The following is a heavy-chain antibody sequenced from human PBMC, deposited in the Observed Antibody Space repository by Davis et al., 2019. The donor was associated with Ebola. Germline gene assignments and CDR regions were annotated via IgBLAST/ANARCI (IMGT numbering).Heavy chain of an antibody. CDR1: GGSISNYY. V-gene: IGHV4-59*08. Sequence: GSLRLSCTVSGGSISNYYWSWIRQPPGKGLEWIGYIYYSGNTNYNPSLKSRVTVSGHASRNKVSLNLNSVTAADTAVYYCARHPGYYYDSSGYYREYYFDYWGQGTLVTVSS. CDR3: ARHPGYYYDSSGYYREYYFDY. CDR2: IYYSGNT. D-gene: IGHD3-22*01. J-gene: IGHJ4*02.